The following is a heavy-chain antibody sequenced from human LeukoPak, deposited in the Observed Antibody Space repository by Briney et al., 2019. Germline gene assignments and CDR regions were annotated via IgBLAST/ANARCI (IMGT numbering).Heavy chain of an antibody. J-gene: IGHJ4*02. CDR1: GGSISSRAYY. D-gene: IGHD5-24*01. V-gene: IGHV4-31*03. CDR2: IYYSGST. Sequence: SQTLSLTCTVSGGSISSRAYYWSRIRQHPGKGPEWIGYIYYSGSTYYNPSLKSRVIISLNTSKTQFSLKLSSVTAADTAVYYCARADGTIYYFDSWGQGTVVTVSS. CDR3: ARADGTIYYFDS.